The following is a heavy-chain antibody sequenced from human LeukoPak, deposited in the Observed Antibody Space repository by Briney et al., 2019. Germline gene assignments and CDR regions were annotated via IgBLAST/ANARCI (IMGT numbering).Heavy chain of an antibody. CDR3: ARGAIAAAGTSGYYYYMDV. CDR1: GYTFTGYY. J-gene: IGHJ6*03. D-gene: IGHD6-13*01. Sequence: ASVKVSSKASGYTFTGYYMHWVRQAPGQGLEWMGWINPNSGGTNYAQKFQGRVTMTRDTSISTAYMELSRLRSDDTAVYYCARGAIAAAGTSGYYYYMDVWGKGTTVTVSS. V-gene: IGHV1-2*02. CDR2: INPNSGGT.